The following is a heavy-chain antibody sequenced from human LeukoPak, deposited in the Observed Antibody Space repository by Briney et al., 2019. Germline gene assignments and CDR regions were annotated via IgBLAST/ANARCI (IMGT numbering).Heavy chain of an antibody. J-gene: IGHJ4*02. CDR3: ARDHYGDYVYHYFDY. V-gene: IGHV1-46*01. CDR1: GYTFTGYY. D-gene: IGHD4-17*01. CDR2: INPSGGST. Sequence: GASVKVSCKASGYTFTGYYMHWVRQAPGQGLEWMGIINPSGGSTSYAQKFQGRVTMTRDMSTSTVYMELSSLRSEDTAVYYCARDHYGDYVYHYFDYWGQGTLVTVSS.